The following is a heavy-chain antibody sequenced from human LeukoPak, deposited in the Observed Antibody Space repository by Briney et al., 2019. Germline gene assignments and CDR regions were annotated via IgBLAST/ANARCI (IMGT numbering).Heavy chain of an antibody. CDR3: AKVADSHLREYYYMDV. D-gene: IGHD1-26*01. J-gene: IGHJ6*03. Sequence: TGGSLRLSCAASGFTVSSNYMSWVRQAPGKGLEWVSVIYSGGNTYYADSVKGRFTISRDNSKNTLYLQMNSLRAEDTAVYYCAKVADSHLREYYYMDVWGKGTTVTVSS. V-gene: IGHV3-53*01. CDR1: GFTVSSNY. CDR2: IYSGGNT.